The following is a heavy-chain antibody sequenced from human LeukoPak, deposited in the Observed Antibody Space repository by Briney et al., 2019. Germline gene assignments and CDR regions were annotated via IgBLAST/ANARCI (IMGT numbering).Heavy chain of an antibody. CDR2: INHSGST. D-gene: IGHD1-26*01. J-gene: IGHJ4*02. V-gene: IGHV4-34*01. Sequence: SETLSLTCAVYGGSFSGYYWSWIRQPPGKGLEWLGEINHSGSTNYNPSLKSRVTISVDTSKNQFSLKLSSVTAADTAVYYCARGGGSYRNFDYWGQGTLVTVSS. CDR3: ARGGGSYRNFDY. CDR1: GGSFSGYY.